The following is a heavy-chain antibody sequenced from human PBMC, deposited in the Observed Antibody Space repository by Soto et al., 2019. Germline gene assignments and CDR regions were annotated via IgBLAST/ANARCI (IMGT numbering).Heavy chain of an antibody. CDR2: IYYSGST. Sequence: KPSETLSLTCTVSGGSISSSSYYWGWIRQPPGKGLEWIGSIYYSGSTYYNPSLKSRVTISVDTSKNQFSLKLSSVTAADTAVYYCARLWEDYDFWSGYYLYYFDYWGQGTLVTVSS. CDR1: GGSISSSSYY. D-gene: IGHD3-3*01. J-gene: IGHJ4*02. V-gene: IGHV4-39*01. CDR3: ARLWEDYDFWSGYYLYYFDY.